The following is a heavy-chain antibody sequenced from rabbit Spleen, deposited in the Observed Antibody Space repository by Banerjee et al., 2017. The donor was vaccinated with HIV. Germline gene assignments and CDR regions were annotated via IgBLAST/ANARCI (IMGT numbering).Heavy chain of an antibody. Sequence: QSLEESGGDLVKPGASLTLTCIASGVSFGGDSYMCWVRQAPGKGLEWIACIDTGSSGFTYFASWAKGRFAISKPSSTTVTLQMTSLTAADTATYFCARPGRFATYYGCADAFDPWGQGTLVTVS. CDR2: IDTGSSGFT. D-gene: IGHD6-1*01. V-gene: IGHV1S40*01. J-gene: IGHJ2*01. CDR3: ARPGRFATYYGCADAFDP. CDR1: GVSFGGDSY.